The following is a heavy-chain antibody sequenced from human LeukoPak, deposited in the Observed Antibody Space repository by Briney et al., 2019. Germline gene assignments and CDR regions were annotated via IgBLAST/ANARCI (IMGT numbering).Heavy chain of an antibody. J-gene: IGHJ3*02. D-gene: IGHD3-22*01. CDR3: ARGGPYYYDSSGYYPPYDAFDI. CDR1: GFTFDDYG. Sequence: PGGSLRLSCAASGFTFDDYGMSWVRQVPGKGLEWVSGINWNGGSTGYADSVKGRFTISRDNAKNSLYLQMNSLRAEDTAVYYCARGGPYYYDSSGYYPPYDAFDIWGQGTMVTVSS. CDR2: INWNGGST. V-gene: IGHV3-20*04.